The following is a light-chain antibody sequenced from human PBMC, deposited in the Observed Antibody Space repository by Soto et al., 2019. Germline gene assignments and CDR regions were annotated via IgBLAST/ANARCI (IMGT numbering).Light chain of an antibody. Sequence: QSVLTQSPSVSGAPGQRVTISCTGSSSNIGAGYDVHWYQQLPGTAPKLLISGNSNRPSGVPDRFSGSKSGTSASLAITGLQAEDEADYYCQSYDRSLRGVVFGGGTKLTVL. CDR3: QSYDRSLRGVV. CDR1: SSNIGAGYD. CDR2: GNS. V-gene: IGLV1-40*01. J-gene: IGLJ2*01.